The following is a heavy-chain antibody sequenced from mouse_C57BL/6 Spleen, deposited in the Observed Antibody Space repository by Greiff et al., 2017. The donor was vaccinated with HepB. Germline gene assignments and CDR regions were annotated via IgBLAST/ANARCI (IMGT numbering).Heavy chain of an antibody. CDR2: INPNNGGT. Sequence: EVQLQQSGPELVKPGASVKISCKASGYTFTDYYMNWVKQSHGKSLEWIGDINPNNGGTSYNQKFKGKATLTVDKSSSKAYMERRSLTSQDSAVYYCARRNWDGDWYFDVWGTGTTVTVSS. CDR3: ARRNWDGDWYFDV. CDR1: GYTFTDYY. D-gene: IGHD4-1*01. V-gene: IGHV1-26*01. J-gene: IGHJ1*03.